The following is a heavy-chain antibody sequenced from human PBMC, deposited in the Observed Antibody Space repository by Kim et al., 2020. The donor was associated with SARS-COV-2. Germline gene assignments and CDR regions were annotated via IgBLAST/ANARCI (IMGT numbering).Heavy chain of an antibody. CDR3: AREGQGYYDILTGLSIGAFDI. Sequence: SETLSLTCTVSGGSISSYYWSWIRQPAGKGLEWIGRIYTSGSTNYNPSLKSRVTMSVDTSKNQFSLKLSSVTAADTAVYYCAREGQGYYDILTGLSIGAFDIWGQGTMVTVSS. D-gene: IGHD3-9*01. CDR1: GGSISSYY. V-gene: IGHV4-4*07. CDR2: IYTSGST. J-gene: IGHJ3*02.